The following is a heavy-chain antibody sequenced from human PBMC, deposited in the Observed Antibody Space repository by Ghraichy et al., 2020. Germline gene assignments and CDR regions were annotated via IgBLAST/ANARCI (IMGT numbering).Heavy chain of an antibody. V-gene: IGHV3-23*01. Sequence: GGSLRLSCTGSGFTFSGHAISWVRQAPGKGLEWVSAISGSGGKTYYADSVKGRFALSRDNANSTVYLQMNSLRAEDTAIYYCAKVHPGGGIYYHYYYMDGVGKGTTIIVSS. CDR1: GFTFSGHA. CDR2: ISGSGGKT. J-gene: IGHJ6*03. D-gene: IGHD2-8*02. CDR3: AKVHPGGGIYYHYYYMDG.